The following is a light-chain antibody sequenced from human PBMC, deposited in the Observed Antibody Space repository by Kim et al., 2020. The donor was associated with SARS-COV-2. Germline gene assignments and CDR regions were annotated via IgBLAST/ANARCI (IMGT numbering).Light chain of an antibody. CDR1: QSVSRY. Sequence: EIVLTQSPATLSLSPGERATLSCRASQSVSRYLAWYQQKPGQAPRLLIYDASNRATGIPARFSGSGSGADFTLTISSLEPEDFAVYYCQHRSSWPLTFGQGTKVDIK. CDR2: DAS. V-gene: IGKV3-11*01. J-gene: IGKJ1*01. CDR3: QHRSSWPLT.